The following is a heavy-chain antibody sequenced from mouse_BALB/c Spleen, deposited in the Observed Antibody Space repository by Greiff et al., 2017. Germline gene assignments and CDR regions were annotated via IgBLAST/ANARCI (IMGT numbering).Heavy chain of an antibody. Sequence: EVKLVESGGGLVQPGGSLRLSCATSGFTFTDYYMSWVRQPPGKALEWLGFIRNKANGYTTEYSASVKGLFTISRDNSQSILYLQMNTLRAEDSATYYCARVTTATAWFAYWGQGTLVTVSA. CDR3: ARVTTATAWFAY. CDR1: GFTFTDYY. CDR2: IRNKANGYTT. D-gene: IGHD1-2*01. J-gene: IGHJ3*01. V-gene: IGHV7-3*02.